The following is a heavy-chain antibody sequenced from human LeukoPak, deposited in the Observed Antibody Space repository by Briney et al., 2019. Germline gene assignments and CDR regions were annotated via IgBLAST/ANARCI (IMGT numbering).Heavy chain of an antibody. D-gene: IGHD2-2*01. CDR2: IYYNGRA. J-gene: IGHJ4*02. V-gene: IGHV4-39*01. CDR1: GASISSTTYY. CDR3: ARQRDIVVVPAAPDY. Sequence: SETLSLTCTVSGASISSTTYYWGWIRQPPGKGLEWLGSIYYNGRALHNPSLKSRITISVDTSKNQFSLKLSSVTAADTAVYYCARQRDIVVVPAAPDYWGQGTLVTVSS.